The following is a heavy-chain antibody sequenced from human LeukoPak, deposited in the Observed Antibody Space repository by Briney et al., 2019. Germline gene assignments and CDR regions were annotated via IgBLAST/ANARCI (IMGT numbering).Heavy chain of an antibody. D-gene: IGHD3-10*01. CDR3: AMYYYGSGSYYKSGGASYAFDI. CDR2: ISAYNGNT. J-gene: IGHJ3*02. CDR1: GYTFTSYG. V-gene: IGHV1-18*01. Sequence: ASVKVSCKASGYTFTSYGISWVRQAPGQGLEWMGWISAYNGNTNYAQKLQGRVTMTTDTSTSTAYMELRSLRSDDTAVYYCAMYYYGSGSYYKSGGASYAFDIWGQGTMVTVSS.